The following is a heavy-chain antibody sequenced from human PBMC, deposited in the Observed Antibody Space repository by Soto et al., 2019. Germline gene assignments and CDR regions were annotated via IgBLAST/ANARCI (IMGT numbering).Heavy chain of an antibody. D-gene: IGHD2-21*01. V-gene: IGHV4-61*01. J-gene: IGHJ4*02. Sequence: PSETLSLTCTVSGGSISSSTYYWSWIRQLPGKGLEWIGFIHYSGSTNYNPSLKSRVTMSVDTSKNQFSLKLTSVNAADTAVYYCGRGGDAYKNGHWGQGTLVTVSS. CDR1: GGSISSSTYY. CDR2: IHYSGST. CDR3: GRGGDAYKNGH.